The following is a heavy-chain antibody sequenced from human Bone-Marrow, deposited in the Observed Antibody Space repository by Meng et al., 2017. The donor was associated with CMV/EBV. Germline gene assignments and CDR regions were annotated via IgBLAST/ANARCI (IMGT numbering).Heavy chain of an antibody. CDR1: GDSVSSNRAA. Sequence: QTLSLTCAISGDSVSSNRAAWNWIRQSPSRGLEWLGRTYYRSKWGSDYGVSVKSRITINSDTSKNQFFLHLNSVTPEDTAVCYCARAVGAGKGWFDPWGQGTLVTVSS. V-gene: IGHV6-1*01. J-gene: IGHJ5*02. CDR2: TYYRSKWGS. CDR3: ARAVGAGKGWFDP. D-gene: IGHD1-26*01.